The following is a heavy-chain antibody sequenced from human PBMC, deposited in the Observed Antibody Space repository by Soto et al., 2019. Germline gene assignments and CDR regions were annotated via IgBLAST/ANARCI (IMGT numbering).Heavy chain of an antibody. Sequence: QVQLQESGPGLVKPSETLSLTCTVSGGSVSSGSYYWSWIRQPPGKGLEWIGYIYYSGSTNYNPSLKSRVTISVDTSKNQFSLKLSSVTAADTAVYYCAREETTTEYYYGMDVWGQGTTVTVSS. CDR1: GGSVSSGSYY. CDR2: IYYSGST. V-gene: IGHV4-61*01. CDR3: AREETTTEYYYGMDV. J-gene: IGHJ6*02. D-gene: IGHD1-7*01.